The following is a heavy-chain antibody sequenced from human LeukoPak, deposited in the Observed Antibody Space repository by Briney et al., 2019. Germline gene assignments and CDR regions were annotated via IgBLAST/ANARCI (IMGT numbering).Heavy chain of an antibody. CDR3: AKTPRYRAARQSHFDY. V-gene: IGHV3-30*18. Sequence: PGGSLRLSCAASGFTFSSYAMHWVRQAPGKGLEWVAVIEYDGSNIHYTDPVKGRFTISRDNSKKTLYLQMNSLRAEDTAVYYCAKTPRYRAARQSHFDYWGQGTLVTVSS. D-gene: IGHD6-6*01. CDR2: IEYDGSNI. CDR1: GFTFSSYA. J-gene: IGHJ4*02.